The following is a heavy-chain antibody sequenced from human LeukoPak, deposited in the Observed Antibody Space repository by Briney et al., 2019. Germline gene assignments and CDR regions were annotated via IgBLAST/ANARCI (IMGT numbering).Heavy chain of an antibody. CDR1: GFTFSDYY. V-gene: IGHV4-38-2*02. CDR3: ARDGEMATIENYFDY. Sequence: GSLRLSCAASGFTFSDYYMSWIRQPPGKGLEWIGSIYYSGSTHYNPSLKSRVTISVDTSKNQFSLKLSSVTAADTAVYYCARDGEMATIENYFDYWGQGALVTVSS. J-gene: IGHJ4*02. CDR2: IYYSGST. D-gene: IGHD5-24*01.